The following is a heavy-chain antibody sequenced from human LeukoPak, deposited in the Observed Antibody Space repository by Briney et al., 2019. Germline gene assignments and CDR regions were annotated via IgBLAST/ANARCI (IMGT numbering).Heavy chain of an antibody. CDR1: GFTFSSYW. V-gene: IGHV3-74*01. CDR3: ARVPYYYDSSGYFGY. CDR2: INTDGSST. J-gene: IGHJ4*02. D-gene: IGHD3-22*01. Sequence: PGGSLRLSCAASGFTFSSYWMHWVRQAPGKGLVWVSRINTDGSSTSYADSVKGRFTISRDNAENTPYLQMNSLRAEDTAVYYCARVPYYYDSSGYFGYWGQGTLVTVSS.